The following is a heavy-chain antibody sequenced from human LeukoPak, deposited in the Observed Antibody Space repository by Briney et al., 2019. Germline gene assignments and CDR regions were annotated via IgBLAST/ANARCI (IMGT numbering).Heavy chain of an antibody. V-gene: IGHV4-39*01. CDR1: GGSISSSSYY. J-gene: IGHJ4*02. Sequence: SETLSLTCTVSGGSISSSSYYWGWIRQPPGKGLEGIGSIYYSGSTYYNPSLKSRVTISVDTSKNQFSLKLSSVTAADTAVYYCATLGYGDYVDYWGQGTLVTVSS. D-gene: IGHD4-17*01. CDR2: IYYSGST. CDR3: ATLGYGDYVDY.